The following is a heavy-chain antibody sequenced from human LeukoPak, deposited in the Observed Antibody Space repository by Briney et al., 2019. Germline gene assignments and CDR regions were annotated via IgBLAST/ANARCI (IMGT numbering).Heavy chain of an antibody. CDR1: GGSINSYY. J-gene: IGHJ4*02. V-gene: IGHV4-59*08. CDR2: IYYSGST. Sequence: SEALSLTCTVSGGSINSYYWSWIRQPPGKGLEYIGYIYYSGSTDYNPSLKSRVTISVDTSKNRFSLNLSSVTAADTAVYYCARHSGRLGPFDYWGQGTLVTVSS. D-gene: IGHD5-12*01. CDR3: ARHSGRLGPFDY.